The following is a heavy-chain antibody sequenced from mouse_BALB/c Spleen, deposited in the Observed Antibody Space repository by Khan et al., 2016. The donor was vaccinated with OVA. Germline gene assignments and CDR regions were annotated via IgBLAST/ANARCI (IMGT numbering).Heavy chain of an antibody. Sequence: EVELVESGGGLVKPGGSLNLSCAASRFTFSNYDMSWVRQTPEKRLEWVASISSGGNTYYPDSVKGRFTISRDNARKILYLHMSSLRSEDTAMYYCARGPYYGSSPCYFDDWGQGTTLTVSA. CDR2: ISSGGNT. D-gene: IGHD1-1*01. CDR1: RFTFSNYD. J-gene: IGHJ2*01. V-gene: IGHV5-6-5*01. CDR3: ARGPYYGSSPCYFDD.